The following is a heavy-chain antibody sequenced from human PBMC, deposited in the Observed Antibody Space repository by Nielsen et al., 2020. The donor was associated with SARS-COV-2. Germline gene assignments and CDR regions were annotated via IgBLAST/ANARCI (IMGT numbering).Heavy chain of an antibody. CDR2: INAGNGNT. CDR3: AREYQLLSSWFDP. D-gene: IGHD2-2*01. V-gene: IGHV1-3*01. J-gene: IGHJ5*02. CDR1: GYTFTSYA. Sequence: ASVKVSCKASGYTFTSYAMHWVRQAPGQRLEWMGWINAGNGNTKYSRKFQGRVTITRDTSASTAYMELSSLRSEDTAVYYCAREYQLLSSWFDPWGQGTLVTVSS.